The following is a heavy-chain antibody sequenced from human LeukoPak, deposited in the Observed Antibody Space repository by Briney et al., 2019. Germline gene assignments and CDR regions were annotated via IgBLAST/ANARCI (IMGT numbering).Heavy chain of an antibody. V-gene: IGHV1-2*02. J-gene: IGHJ6*03. CDR3: ARGLFSYQQLGSHPSSRPSRTYYYYMDV. CDR2: INPNSGGT. CDR1: GYTFTGYY. Sequence: ASVKVSCKASGYTFTGYYMHWVRQAPGQGLEWMGWINPNSGGTNYAQKFQGRVTMTRDTSISTAYMELSSLRSEDTAVYYCARGLFSYQQLGSHPSSRPSRTYYYYMDVWGKGTTVTVSS. D-gene: IGHD6-13*01.